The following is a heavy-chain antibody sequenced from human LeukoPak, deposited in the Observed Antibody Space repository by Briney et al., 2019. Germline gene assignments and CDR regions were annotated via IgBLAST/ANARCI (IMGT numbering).Heavy chain of an antibody. CDR3: ARDNWNYESHYFDY. V-gene: IGHV3-7*01. CDR1: GFTFSSQW. CDR2: IKQDGSEK. Sequence: GGSLRLSCAASGFTFSSQWISWVRPAAGEGLEWEANIKQDGSEKYYVDSVKGRITISRDNAKNSLYLQMNSLRAEDTAVYYCARDNWNYESHYFDYWGQGTLVTVSS. J-gene: IGHJ4*02. D-gene: IGHD1-7*01.